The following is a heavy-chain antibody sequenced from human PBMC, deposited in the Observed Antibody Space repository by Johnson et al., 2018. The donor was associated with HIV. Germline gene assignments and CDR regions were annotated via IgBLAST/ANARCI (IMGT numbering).Heavy chain of an antibody. D-gene: IGHD3-22*01. CDR2: IDWNGGST. J-gene: IGHJ3*01. CDR1: GFTFDDYG. V-gene: IGHV3-20*04. CDR3: ARGVVLISMILVADAFDL. Sequence: VQLVESGGGLVKPGGSLRLSCAASGFTFDDYGMSWVRQGPGKGLEWVSGIDWNGGSTGYADSVKGRFTISRDNTKNSLHLQMNSLRGEDTSLYYCARGVVLISMILVADAFDLWGQGTMVTVSS.